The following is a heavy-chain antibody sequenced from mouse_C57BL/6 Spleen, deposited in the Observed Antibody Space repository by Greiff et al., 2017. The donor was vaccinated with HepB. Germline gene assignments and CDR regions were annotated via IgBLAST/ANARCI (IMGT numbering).Heavy chain of an antibody. D-gene: IGHD2-1*01. J-gene: IGHJ4*01. CDR2: IYPGSGST. CDR3: ARSDGNYGAMDY. CDR1: GYTFTSYW. Sequence: QVQLKQPGAELVKPGASVKMSCKASGYTFTSYWITWVKQRPGQGLEWIGDIYPGSGSTNYNEKFKSKATLTVDTSSSTAYMQLSSLTSEDSAVYYCARSDGNYGAMDYWGQGTSVTVSS. V-gene: IGHV1-55*01.